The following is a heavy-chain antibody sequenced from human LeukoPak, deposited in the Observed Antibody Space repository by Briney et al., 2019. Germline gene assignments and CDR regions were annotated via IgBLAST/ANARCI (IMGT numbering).Heavy chain of an antibody. CDR2: MNPNSGNT. CDR3: ARARTRDRNRGYCTDGVCSHYFDY. D-gene: IGHD2-8*01. CDR1: GYTFTNYN. Sequence: ASVKVSCKASGYTFTNYNINWVRQATGQGLEWMGWMNPNSGNTGYAQKFQGRVTMTRDTSISTAYMELSSLRSEDTAVYYCARARTRDRNRGYCTDGVCSHYFDYWGQGTLVTVSS. J-gene: IGHJ4*02. V-gene: IGHV1-8*01.